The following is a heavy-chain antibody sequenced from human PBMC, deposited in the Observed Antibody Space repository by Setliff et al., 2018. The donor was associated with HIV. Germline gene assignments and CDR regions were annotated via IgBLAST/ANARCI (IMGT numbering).Heavy chain of an antibody. V-gene: IGHV3-23*01. D-gene: IGHD1-26*01. Sequence: PGGSLRLSCAVAGFSFSNYAMTWVRQAPGKGLEWVSAIAGTSASTYYADSVKGRFTISRDSSKSMLYLQMNSLRVEDTAIYYCAKPLTQWGVSPYHYAFGVWGQGTTVTV. CDR1: GFSFSNYA. CDR3: AKPLTQWGVSPYHYAFGV. J-gene: IGHJ6*02. CDR2: IAGTSAST.